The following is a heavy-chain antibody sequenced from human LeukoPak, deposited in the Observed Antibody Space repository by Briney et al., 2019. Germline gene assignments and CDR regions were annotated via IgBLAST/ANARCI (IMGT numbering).Heavy chain of an antibody. CDR3: ARGEWAAAANYYFDY. J-gene: IGHJ4*02. Sequence: PSETLSLTCTVSGGSISSSSYYWGWIRQPPGKGLEWIGEINHSGSTNYNPSLKSRVTISVDTSKNQFSLKLSSVTAADTAVYYCARGEWAAAANYYFDYWGQGTLVTVSS. D-gene: IGHD6-13*01. CDR1: GGSISSSSYY. CDR2: INHSGST. V-gene: IGHV4-39*07.